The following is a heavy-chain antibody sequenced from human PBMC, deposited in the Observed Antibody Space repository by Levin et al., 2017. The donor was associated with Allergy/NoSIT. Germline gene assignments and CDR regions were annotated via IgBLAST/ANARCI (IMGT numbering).Heavy chain of an antibody. J-gene: IGHJ4*02. CDR1: GDSISSYS. V-gene: IGHV4-59*01. CDR2: INYSGST. CDR3: ARGRPPIAVAGFDY. Sequence: SETLSLTCSVSGDSISSYSWSWIRQPPGKGLEWIGYINYSGSTNYNPSLKSRVTISVDTSKNQFSLKLRSVPAADTAVYSCARGRPPIAVAGFDYWGQGTLVTVSS. D-gene: IGHD6-19*01.